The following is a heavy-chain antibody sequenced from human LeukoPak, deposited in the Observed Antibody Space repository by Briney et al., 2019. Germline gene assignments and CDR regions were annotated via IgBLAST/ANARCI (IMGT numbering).Heavy chain of an antibody. J-gene: IGHJ4*02. Sequence: QPGGSLRLSCAASGFTFSDTWMHWVRQAPGKGLMWVARINTDGSDAVYAGSVKGRFTISRDNIQNTLHLQMHSLRAEDTAMYYCARVYGGPFDLWGQGNLVTVSS. CDR1: GFTFSDTW. CDR3: ARVYGGPFDL. D-gene: IGHD4-23*01. V-gene: IGHV3-74*01. CDR2: INTDGSDA.